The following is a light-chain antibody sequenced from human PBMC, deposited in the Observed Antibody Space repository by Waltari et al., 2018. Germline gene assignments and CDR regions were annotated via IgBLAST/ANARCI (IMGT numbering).Light chain of an antibody. CDR1: NNDVGNFNF. V-gene: IGLV2-14*01. J-gene: IGLJ2*01. Sequence: QSALTQPASVSGSPGQSITISCRGTNNDVGNFNFVSWYQQHPGKAPNLIIYEVTSRPSGVSHRFSGSKSGITASLTISGLQAEDEADYYCSSYTTSTTLKIFGGGTRVTVL. CDR2: EVT. CDR3: SSYTTSTTLKI.